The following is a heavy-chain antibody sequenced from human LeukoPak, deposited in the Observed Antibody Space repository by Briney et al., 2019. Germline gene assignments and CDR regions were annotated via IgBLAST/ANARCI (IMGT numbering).Heavy chain of an antibody. CDR1: GFTFSSYS. J-gene: IGHJ4*02. Sequence: GGSLRLSCAASGFTFSSYSMNWVRQAPGKGLEWVSYISSSSSTIYYADSVKGRFTISRDNAKNSLYLQMNSLRAEDTAAYYCARGGELEPRDYWGQGNLVTVSS. CDR2: ISSSSSTI. CDR3: ARGGELEPRDY. D-gene: IGHD1-26*01. V-gene: IGHV3-48*04.